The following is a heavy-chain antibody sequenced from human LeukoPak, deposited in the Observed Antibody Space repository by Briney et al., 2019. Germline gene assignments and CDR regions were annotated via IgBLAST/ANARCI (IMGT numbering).Heavy chain of an antibody. CDR3: ARGVVVAATLDY. J-gene: IGHJ4*02. D-gene: IGHD2-15*01. V-gene: IGHV4-30-4*01. CDR2: IYYSGST. CDR1: GGSISSGGYY. Sequence: SQTLSHTCTVSGGSISSGGYYWSWIRQPPGKGLEWIGYIYYSGSTYYNPSLKSRVTISVDTSKNQFSLKLSSVTAADTAVYYCARGVVVAATLDYWGQGTLVTVSS.